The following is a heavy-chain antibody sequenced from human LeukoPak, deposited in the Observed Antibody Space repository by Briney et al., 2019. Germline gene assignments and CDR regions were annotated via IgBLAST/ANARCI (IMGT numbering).Heavy chain of an antibody. V-gene: IGHV4-39*01. CDR3: ARGVRITMVRGVIITNYFDY. J-gene: IGHJ4*02. CDR1: GASISSSSYY. Sequence: SETLSLTCTVSGASISSSSYYWGWIRQSPGKGLEWIGSIYYSGSTYYNPSLKSRVTISVDTSKNQFSLKLSSVTAADTAVYYCARGVRITMVRGVIITNYFDYWGQGTLVTVSS. D-gene: IGHD3-10*01. CDR2: IYYSGST.